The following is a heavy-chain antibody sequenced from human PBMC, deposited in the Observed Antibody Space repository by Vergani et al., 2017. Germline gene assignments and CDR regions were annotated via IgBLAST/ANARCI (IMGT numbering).Heavy chain of an antibody. CDR3: AREENGDYGMDV. Sequence: VQLLESGAEVKKPGSSVKVSCKASGGTFSSYAISWVRQAPGQGLEWMGRIIPILGIANYAQKFQGRVTITADKSTSTAYMELSSLRSEDTAVYYCAREENGDYGMDVWGQGTTVTVSS. J-gene: IGHJ6*02. CDR1: GGTFSSYA. D-gene: IGHD4-17*01. V-gene: IGHV1-69*09. CDR2: IIPILGIA.